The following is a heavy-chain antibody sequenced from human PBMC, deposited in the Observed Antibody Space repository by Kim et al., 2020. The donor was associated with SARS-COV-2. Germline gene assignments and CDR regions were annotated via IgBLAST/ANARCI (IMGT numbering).Heavy chain of an antibody. CDR3: ARRFSDWGDAFDI. CDR1: RFTFSDHY. Sequence: GGSLRLSCAASRFTFSDHYMDWVRQAPGKGLEWVGRSRNKPNGYTTEYAASVRGRFTISRDDSKSSLYLQMNSLNIEDTAVYYCARRFSDWGDAFDIWGQGTMVTVSS. D-gene: IGHD7-27*01. J-gene: IGHJ3*02. CDR2: SRNKPNGYTT. V-gene: IGHV3-72*01.